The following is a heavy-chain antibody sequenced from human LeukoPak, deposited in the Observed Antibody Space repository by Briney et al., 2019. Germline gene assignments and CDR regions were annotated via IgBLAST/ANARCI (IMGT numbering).Heavy chain of an antibody. Sequence: GGSLRLSCAASGFXFSSYSMNWVRQAPGKGLEWVSFISSTSSYIYYADSVKGRFTISRDNAKDSLFLQLNSLRAEDTAMYYCARVEAVAGNWGGLDPWGQGTLVTVSS. CDR1: GFXFSSYS. V-gene: IGHV3-21*01. CDR3: ARVEAVAGNWGGLDP. J-gene: IGHJ5*02. CDR2: ISSTSSYI. D-gene: IGHD6-19*01.